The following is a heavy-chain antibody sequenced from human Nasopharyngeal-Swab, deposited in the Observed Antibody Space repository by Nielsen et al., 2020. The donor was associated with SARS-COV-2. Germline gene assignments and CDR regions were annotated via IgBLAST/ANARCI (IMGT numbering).Heavy chain of an antibody. V-gene: IGHV3-53*01. CDR2: IHADGNT. CDR3: ASRGAATDPSTRDLPYSRRTFDL. Sequence: GGSLRLSCAASGFSVSGNTYMSWVRQAPGKGLEWVSTIHADGNTYYADSVRGRFTSSRDNSRNTLSLEMNSLRAEDTAVYYCASRGAATDPSTRDLPYSRRTFDLWGRGTLVTVSS. CDR1: GFSVSGNTY. D-gene: IGHD6-13*01. J-gene: IGHJ2*01.